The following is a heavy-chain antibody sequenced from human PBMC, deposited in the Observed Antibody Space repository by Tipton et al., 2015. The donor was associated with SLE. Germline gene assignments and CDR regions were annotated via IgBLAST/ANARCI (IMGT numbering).Heavy chain of an antibody. CDR2: IYYSGST. V-gene: IGHV4-59*11. D-gene: IGHD5-18*01. CDR1: GGSISSHY. CDR3: ARDSGYSYGDDAFDI. J-gene: IGHJ3*02. Sequence: TLSLTCTVSGGSISSHYWSWIRQPPGKGLEWIGYIYYSGSTNYNPSLKSRVTISVDTSKNQFSLKLTSVTAADTAVYYCARDSGYSYGDDAFDIWGQGTMVTVSS.